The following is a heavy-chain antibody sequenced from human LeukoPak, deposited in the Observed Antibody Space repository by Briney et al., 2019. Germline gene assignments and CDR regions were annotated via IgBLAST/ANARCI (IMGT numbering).Heavy chain of an antibody. V-gene: IGHV3-7*01. J-gene: IGHJ3*02. D-gene: IGHD6-19*01. CDR2: IKQDGSEK. Sequence: PGGSLRLSCAASGFTFSSYWMSWVRQAPGKGLEWVANIKQDGSEKYYVDSVKGRFTISRDNAKNSLYLQMNSLRAEDTAVYYCARDSSGWSAAFDIWGQGTMVTVSS. CDR1: GFTFSSYW. CDR3: ARDSSGWSAAFDI.